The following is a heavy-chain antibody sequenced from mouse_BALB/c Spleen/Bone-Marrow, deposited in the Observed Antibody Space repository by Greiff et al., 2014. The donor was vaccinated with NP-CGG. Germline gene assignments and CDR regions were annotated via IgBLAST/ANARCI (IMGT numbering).Heavy chain of an antibody. V-gene: IGHV3-1*02. Sequence: VQLQQSGPDLVKPSQSLSLTCTVTGYSITSYYSWHWIRQFPGNKLEWMGYIHYGGITVYNPSLKSRISITRDTSNNQFFLQLNSVTTEDTATYYCARFAGTPYTMDYWGQGTSVTVSS. CDR3: ARFAGTPYTMDY. D-gene: IGHD4-1*01. J-gene: IGHJ4*01. CDR1: GYSITSYYS. CDR2: IHYGGIT.